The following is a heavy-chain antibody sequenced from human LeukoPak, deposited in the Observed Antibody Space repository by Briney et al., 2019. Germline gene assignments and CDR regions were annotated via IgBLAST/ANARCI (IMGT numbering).Heavy chain of an antibody. Sequence: PSETLSLTCAVYGGSFSGYYWSWIRQPPGKGLEWIGEINHSGSTNYNPSLKSRVTISVDTSKNQFSLKLSSVTAADTAVYYCASRFQGDYGGWFDPWGQGTLVTVSS. J-gene: IGHJ5*02. CDR3: ASRFQGDYGGWFDP. D-gene: IGHD4-17*01. CDR2: INHSGST. CDR1: GGSFSGYY. V-gene: IGHV4-34*01.